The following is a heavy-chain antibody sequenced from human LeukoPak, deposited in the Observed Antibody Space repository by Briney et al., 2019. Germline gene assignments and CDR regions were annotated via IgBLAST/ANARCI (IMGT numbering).Heavy chain of an antibody. Sequence: PGGSLRLSCAASGFTFDDYAMHWVRQAPGKGLEWVSGISWNSGSIGYADSVKGRFTISRDNAKNSLYLQMNSLRAEDTGLYYCAKDYDSSPDAFDIWGQGTMVTVSS. CDR2: ISWNSGSI. J-gene: IGHJ3*02. D-gene: IGHD3-22*01. CDR1: GFTFDDYA. CDR3: AKDYDSSPDAFDI. V-gene: IGHV3-9*01.